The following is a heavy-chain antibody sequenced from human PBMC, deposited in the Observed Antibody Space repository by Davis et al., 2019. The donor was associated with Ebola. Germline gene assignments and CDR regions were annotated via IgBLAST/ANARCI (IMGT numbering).Heavy chain of an antibody. V-gene: IGHV3-23*01. D-gene: IGHD4-23*01. CDR1: GFPFRYYA. J-gene: IGHJ4*02. Sequence: PGGSLRLSCAASGFPFRYYAMNWVRQAPGKGLEWVSGISGAGGYKKYADSVKGRFTISRDNSKGTLFLQLDSLRVEDTAIYYCTKESRWYGGYYFDSWGQGTLVIVSS. CDR2: ISGAGGYK. CDR3: TKESRWYGGYYFDS.